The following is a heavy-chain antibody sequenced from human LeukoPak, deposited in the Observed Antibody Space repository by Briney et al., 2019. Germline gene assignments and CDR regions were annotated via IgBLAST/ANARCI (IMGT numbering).Heavy chain of an antibody. CDR1: GGSISSYH. CDR2: IYYSGST. CDR3: ARARGTAMVSLDY. Sequence: SETLSLTCTVSGGSISSYHWSWIRQPPGKGLEWIGYIYYSGSTNYNPSLKSRVTISVDTSKNQFSLKLSSVTAADTAVYYCARARGTAMVSLDYWGQGTLVTVSS. V-gene: IGHV4-59*01. D-gene: IGHD5-18*01. J-gene: IGHJ4*02.